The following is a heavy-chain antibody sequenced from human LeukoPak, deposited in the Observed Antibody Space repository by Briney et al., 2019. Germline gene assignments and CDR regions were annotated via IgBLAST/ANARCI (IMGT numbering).Heavy chain of an antibody. CDR1: GFTFSTYA. D-gene: IGHD4-17*01. CDR3: AKGKELHDYGDYGDAFDI. V-gene: IGHV3-30-3*01. CDR2: ISYHGSNT. Sequence: GGSLRLSCAASGFTFSTYAMHWVRQAPGKGLEWVALISYHGSNTYYADSVKGRFTISRDNSQNTLYLQMNSLRAEDTAVYYCAKGKELHDYGDYGDAFDIWGQGTMVTVSS. J-gene: IGHJ3*02.